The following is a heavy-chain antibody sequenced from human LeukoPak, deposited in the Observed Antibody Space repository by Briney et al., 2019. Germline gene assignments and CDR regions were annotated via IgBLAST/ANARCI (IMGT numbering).Heavy chain of an antibody. V-gene: IGHV4-4*07. Sequence: PSEALSLTCTVSGGSINGYYWNWIRQSAGKRLGWIGRISDSGYTNYNPSLQSRLTMSVDTSKNQLSLRLSSVTAADTAVYYCARGEHTCDYWGQGTLVTVSS. CDR3: ARGEHTCDY. CDR2: ISDSGYT. J-gene: IGHJ4*02. D-gene: IGHD1-26*01. CDR1: GGSINGYY.